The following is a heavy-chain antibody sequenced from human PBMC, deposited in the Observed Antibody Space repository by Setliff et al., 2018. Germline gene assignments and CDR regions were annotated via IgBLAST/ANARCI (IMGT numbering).Heavy chain of an antibody. J-gene: IGHJ4*02. CDR1: GYTFSSYA. CDR2: ISPYNAKT. V-gene: IGHV1-18*01. CDR3: VRGPGPSVVVAMPFDR. Sequence: ASVKVSCKTSGYTFSSYALNWVRQAPGQGLEWMGWISPYNAKTNYAEKFQGRVTMTTDTSTTTVYMEVASLRSDDTAVYYCVRGPGPSVVVAMPFDRWGQGTLVTVSS. D-gene: IGHD5-12*01.